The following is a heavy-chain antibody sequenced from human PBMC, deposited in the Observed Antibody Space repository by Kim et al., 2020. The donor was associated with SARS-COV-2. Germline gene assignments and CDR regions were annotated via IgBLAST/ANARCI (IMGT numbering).Heavy chain of an antibody. D-gene: IGHD1-26*01. Sequence: NYTPSLKRRVTISVDTSKNQVSLKLSAVTAADTAVYYCARSYYGGNYFDYWGQGTLVTVSS. J-gene: IGHJ4*02. CDR3: ARSYYGGNYFDY. V-gene: IGHV4-34*01.